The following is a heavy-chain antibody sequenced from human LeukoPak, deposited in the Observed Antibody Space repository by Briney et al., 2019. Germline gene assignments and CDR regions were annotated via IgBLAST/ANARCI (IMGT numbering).Heavy chain of an antibody. CDR1: GFTFSGYG. J-gene: IGHJ4*02. V-gene: IGHV3-30*18. D-gene: IGHD3-3*01. Sequence: PGGSLRLSCAASGFTFSGYGMHWVRQAPGKGLEWVAVISYDGSKKYYADSVKGRFTISRDNSKNTLYLQMNSLRAEDTAVYYCAKDPYYDFWSGYFDYWGQGTLVTVSS. CDR2: ISYDGSKK. CDR3: AKDPYYDFWSGYFDY.